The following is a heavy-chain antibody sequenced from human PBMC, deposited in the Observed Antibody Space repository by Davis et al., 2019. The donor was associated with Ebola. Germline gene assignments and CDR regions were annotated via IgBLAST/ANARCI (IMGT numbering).Heavy chain of an antibody. V-gene: IGHV3-74*01. CDR2: INSDGSST. Sequence: GESLKISCAASGFTFSNYWMHWVRQAPGKGLVWVSRINSDGSSTSYADSVKGRFTISRDNAKNTLYLQMNSLRAEDTAVYYCARGSSKYSSSSPENDCWGQGTLVTVSS. J-gene: IGHJ4*02. D-gene: IGHD6-6*01. CDR1: GFTFSNYW. CDR3: ARGSSKYSSSSPENDC.